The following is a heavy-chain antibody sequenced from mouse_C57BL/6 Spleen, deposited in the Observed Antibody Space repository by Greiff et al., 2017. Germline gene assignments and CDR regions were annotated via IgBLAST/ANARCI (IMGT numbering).Heavy chain of an antibody. CDR1: GYTFTEYT. V-gene: IGHV1-62-2*01. D-gene: IGHD3-1*01. Sequence: VKLLESGAELVKPGASVKLSCKASGYTFTEYTIHWVQQRPGQGLEWIGWFYPGSGSIKYTEKFKDQVTLTADKSSSTVYMELSSLTSEASAVYFCARHEVGYLFDYWGQGTTVTVSS. J-gene: IGHJ2*01. CDR2: FYPGSGSI. CDR3: ARHEVGYLFDY.